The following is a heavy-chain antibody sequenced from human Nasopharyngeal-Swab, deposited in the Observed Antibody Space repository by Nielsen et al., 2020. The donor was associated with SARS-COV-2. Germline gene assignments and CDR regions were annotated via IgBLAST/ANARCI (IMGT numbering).Heavy chain of an antibody. D-gene: IGHD2-15*01. CDR3: ARGRGIWGEGYCGGGSCYGVDY. V-gene: IGHV4-34*01. J-gene: IGHJ4*02. Sequence: RQAPGKGLEWIGEINHSGSTNYNPSLKSRVTISVDTSKNQFSLKLSSVTAADTAVYYCARGRGIWGEGYCGGGSCYGVDYWGQGTLVTVSS. CDR2: INHSGST.